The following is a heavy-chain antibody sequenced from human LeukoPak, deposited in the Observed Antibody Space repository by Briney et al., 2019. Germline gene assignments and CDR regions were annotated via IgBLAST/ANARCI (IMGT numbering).Heavy chain of an antibody. V-gene: IGHV1-46*01. CDR1: GYTFTSYY. CDR2: INPSGGST. Sequence: ASVKVSCTASGYTFTSYYMHWVRQAPGQGLEWMGIINPSGGSTSYAQKFQGRVTMTRDTSTSTVYMELSSLRSEDTVVYYCARDSPDYSVDYWGQGTLVTVSS. CDR3: ARDSPDYSVDY. J-gene: IGHJ4*02. D-gene: IGHD5-12*01.